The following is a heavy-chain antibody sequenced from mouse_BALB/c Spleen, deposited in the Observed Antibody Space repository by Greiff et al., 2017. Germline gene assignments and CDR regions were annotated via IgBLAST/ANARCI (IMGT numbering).Heavy chain of an antibody. D-gene: IGHD2-4*01. CDR1: GFSLTSYG. Sequence: QVQLQQSGPGLVQPSQSLSITCTVSGFSLTSYGVHWVRQSPGKGLEWLGVIWSGGSTDYNAAFISRLSISKDNSKSQVFFKMNSLQANDTAIYYCARNWGVYYDYDGTWFAYWGQGTLVTVSA. CDR3: ARNWGVYYDYDGTWFAY. J-gene: IGHJ3*01. V-gene: IGHV2-2*02. CDR2: IWSGGST.